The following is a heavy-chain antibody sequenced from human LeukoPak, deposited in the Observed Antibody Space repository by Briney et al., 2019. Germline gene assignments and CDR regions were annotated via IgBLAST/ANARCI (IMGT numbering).Heavy chain of an antibody. Sequence: GGSLRLSCAAYGFTFTSYSMNWVRQAPGKGLEWVSTISGGGGSTYYADSVKGRFTISRDNSKNTLYLQVNSLRAEDTAVYYCAKGGKWDVTPFDYWGQGTLVTVSS. J-gene: IGHJ4*02. CDR2: ISGGGGST. V-gene: IGHV3-23*01. CDR3: AKGGKWDVTPFDY. CDR1: GFTFTSYS. D-gene: IGHD1-26*01.